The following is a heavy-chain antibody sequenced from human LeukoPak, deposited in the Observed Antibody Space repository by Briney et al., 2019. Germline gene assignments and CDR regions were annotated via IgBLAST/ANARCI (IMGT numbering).Heavy chain of an antibody. D-gene: IGHD2-2*01. Sequence: PGESLRLSCAASGFTFSSYAMSWVRQAPGKGLEWVSAISGSGGSTYYADSVKGRFTISRDNSKNTLYLQMNSLRAEDTAVYYCAKTSVLVVREDSWFDPWGQGTLVSVSS. J-gene: IGHJ5*02. CDR1: GFTFSSYA. CDR3: AKTSVLVVREDSWFDP. CDR2: ISGSGGST. V-gene: IGHV3-23*01.